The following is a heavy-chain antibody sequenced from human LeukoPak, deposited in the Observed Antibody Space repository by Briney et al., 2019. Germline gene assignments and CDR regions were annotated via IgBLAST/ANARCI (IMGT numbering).Heavy chain of an antibody. CDR2: IYTSGST. V-gene: IGHV4-61*02. J-gene: IGHJ3*02. Sequence: SETLSLTCTVSGGSISSGSYYWSWIRQPAGKGLEWIGRIYTSGSTNYNPSLKSRVTISVDTSKNQFSPKLSSVTAADTAVYYCATFSYYDFWSGNDAFDIWGQGTMVTVSS. CDR3: ATFSYYDFWSGNDAFDI. CDR1: GGSISSGSYY. D-gene: IGHD3-3*01.